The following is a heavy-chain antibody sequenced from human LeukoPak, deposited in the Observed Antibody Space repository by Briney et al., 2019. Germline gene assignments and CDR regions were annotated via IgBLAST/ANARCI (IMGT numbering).Heavy chain of an antibody. J-gene: IGHJ6*02. V-gene: IGHV3-7*03. D-gene: IGHD3-9*01. CDR2: IKEDGSQK. CDR3: AKDLATGYSSYYYGMDV. Sequence: GGSLRLSCAGTGFTFSNYWMNWVRQAPGKGLEWVANIKEDGSQKYYVDSVKGRFTISRDNAKNSVYLQMSSLRAEDTAVYYCAKDLATGYSSYYYGMDVWGQGTAVTVSS. CDR1: GFTFSNYW.